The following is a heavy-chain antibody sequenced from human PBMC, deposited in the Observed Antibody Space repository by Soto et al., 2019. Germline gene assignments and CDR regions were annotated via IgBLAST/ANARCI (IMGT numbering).Heavy chain of an antibody. J-gene: IGHJ4*02. V-gene: IGHV5-51*01. CDR1: GYSFSSYW. CDR3: ARHGGGFLEWFFDY. CDR2: IYPSDSDT. D-gene: IGHD3-3*01. Sequence: PGESLKISCEASGYSFSSYWVAWVRQVPGKGLEWMGMIYPSDSDTRYSPSFQGQVTISADKSLSTVSLQWNSLRASDTAVYYCARHGGGFLEWFFDYWGQGTLVTSPQ.